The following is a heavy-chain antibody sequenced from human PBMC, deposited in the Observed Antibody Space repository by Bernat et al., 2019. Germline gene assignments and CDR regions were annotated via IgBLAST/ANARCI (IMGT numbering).Heavy chain of an antibody. J-gene: IGHJ6*02. CDR1: GYTFTGYY. CDR3: AREEQYYAFWSGYDSSWYGMDV. D-gene: IGHD3-3*01. CDR2: INPNSGGT. V-gene: IGHV1-2*04. Sequence: QVQLVQSGAEVKKPGASVKVSCKASGYTFTGYYMHWVRQAPGQGLEWMGWINPNSGGTNYAQKFQGWVTLTRDTSISPAYMELRRLRSDDTAVYYCAREEQYYAFWSGYDSSWYGMDVLGRGATVTVSS.